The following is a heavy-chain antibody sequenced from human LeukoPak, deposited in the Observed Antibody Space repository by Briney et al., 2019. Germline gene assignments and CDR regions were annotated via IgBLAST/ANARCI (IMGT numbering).Heavy chain of an antibody. D-gene: IGHD1-26*01. J-gene: IGHJ4*02. CDR2: IIPILGIA. Sequence: SVKVSCKASGGTFSSYAISRVRQAPGQGLEWMGRIIPILGIANYAQKFQGRVTITADKSTSTAYMELSSLRSEDTAVYYCASHESVGATTPNDYWGQGTLVTVSS. CDR3: ASHESVGATTPNDY. V-gene: IGHV1-69*04. CDR1: GGTFSSYA.